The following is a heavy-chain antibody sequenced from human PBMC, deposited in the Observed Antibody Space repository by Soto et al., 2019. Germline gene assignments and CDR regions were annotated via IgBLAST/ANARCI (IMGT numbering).Heavy chain of an antibody. CDR3: ASRGGAIAVAGYPNSPFDY. Sequence: QVQLQQWGAGLLKPSETLSLTCAVYGGSFSGYYWSWIRQPPGKGLEWIGEINHSGSTNYNPSLNSQATLSVDTPKTQFSLKLSSVPAADTAFYYCASRGGAIAVAGYPNSPFDYWGQGTLVTVSS. V-gene: IGHV4-34*01. CDR2: INHSGST. CDR1: GGSFSGYY. J-gene: IGHJ4*02. D-gene: IGHD6-19*01.